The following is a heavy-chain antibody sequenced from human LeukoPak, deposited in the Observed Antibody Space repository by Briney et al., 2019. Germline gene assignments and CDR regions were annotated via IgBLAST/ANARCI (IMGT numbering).Heavy chain of an antibody. CDR3: ASLAGSYYYGSGSRWYDAFDI. CDR1: GYTFTGYY. D-gene: IGHD3-10*01. J-gene: IGHJ3*02. Sequence: GASVKVSCKASGYTFTGYYMHWVRQAPGQGLEWMGWINPNSGGTNNAQKFQGRVTMTRDTSISTAYMELSRLRSDDTAVYYCASLAGSYYYGSGSRWYDAFDIWGQGTMVTVSS. CDR2: INPNSGGT. V-gene: IGHV1-2*02.